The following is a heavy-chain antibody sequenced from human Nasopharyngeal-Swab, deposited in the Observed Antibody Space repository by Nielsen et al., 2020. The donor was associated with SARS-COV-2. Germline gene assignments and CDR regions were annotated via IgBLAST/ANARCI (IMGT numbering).Heavy chain of an antibody. CDR2: IKQDGSEK. V-gene: IGHV3-7*01. CDR1: GFSLSDYW. D-gene: IGHD5-24*01. CDR3: VRNGWGRWLQFNY. J-gene: IGHJ4*02. Sequence: GGSLRLSCAASGFSLSDYWMSWVRQTPGRGLEWLAYIKQDGSEKYYVDSVRGRFTISRDNAKNSVYLQMNSLRVDDTALYYCVRNGWGRWLQFNYTGQGTLVTVSS.